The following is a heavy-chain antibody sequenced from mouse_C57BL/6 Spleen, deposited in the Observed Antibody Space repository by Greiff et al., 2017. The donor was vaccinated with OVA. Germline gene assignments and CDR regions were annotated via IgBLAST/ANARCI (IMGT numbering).Heavy chain of an antibody. D-gene: IGHD2-12*01. CDR3: ARPYYTNYDAMDY. V-gene: IGHV1-59*01. CDR2: IDPSDSYT. CDR1: GYTFTSYW. Sequence: QVQLQQPGAELVRPGTSVKLSCKASGYTFTSYWMHWVKQRPGQGLEWFGVIDPSDSYTNYNQKFKGKATLTVDTSSSTAYMQLSSLTSEDSAVYYCARPYYTNYDAMDYWGQGTSVTVSS. J-gene: IGHJ4*01.